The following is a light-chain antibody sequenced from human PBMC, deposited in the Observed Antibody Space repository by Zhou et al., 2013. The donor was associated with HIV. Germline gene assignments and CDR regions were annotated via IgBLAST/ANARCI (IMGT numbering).Light chain of an antibody. Sequence: DIQLTQSPSSLSASIGARVTITCQARQGIRNHLNWYQLKPGKVPKLLIYDASKLETGVPSRFSGSGFGTDFTLTISSLQPDDFATYSCQHYEILPYIFGQGTKVEIK. CDR1: QGIRNH. CDR2: DAS. J-gene: IGKJ2*01. CDR3: QHYEILPYI. V-gene: IGKV1-33*01.